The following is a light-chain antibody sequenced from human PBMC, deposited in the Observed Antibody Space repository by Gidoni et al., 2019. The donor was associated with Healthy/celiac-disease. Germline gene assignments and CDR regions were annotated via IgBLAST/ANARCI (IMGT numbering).Light chain of an antibody. CDR3: QQYGSPRST. Sequence: ETVLTQSPGTLSLSPGERATLSCRASQSVSSSYLAWYQQKPGQAPRLLIYGASSRATGIPDRFSGSGSGTDFTLTISRLEPEDFAVYYCQQYGSPRSTFGQGTRLEIK. CDR2: GAS. CDR1: QSVSSSY. J-gene: IGKJ5*01. V-gene: IGKV3-20*01.